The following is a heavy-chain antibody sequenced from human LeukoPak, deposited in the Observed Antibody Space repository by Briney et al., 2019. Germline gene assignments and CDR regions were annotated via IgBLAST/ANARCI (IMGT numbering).Heavy chain of an antibody. CDR1: GHTFTGYY. Sequence: ASVKVSCKASGHTFTGYYMHWVRQAPGQGLEWMGWINPNSGGTNYAQKFQGWVTMTRDTSISTAYMELSRLRSDDTAVYYCARVSSSSWYYFDYWGQGTLVTVSS. CDR3: ARVSSSSWYYFDY. D-gene: IGHD6-13*01. V-gene: IGHV1-2*04. CDR2: INPNSGGT. J-gene: IGHJ4*02.